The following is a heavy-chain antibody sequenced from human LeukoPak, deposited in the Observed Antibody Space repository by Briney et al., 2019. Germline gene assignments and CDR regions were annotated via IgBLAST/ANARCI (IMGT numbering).Heavy chain of an antibody. CDR3: ARYYYGSGSYYLYY. J-gene: IGHJ4*02. Sequence: ASVKVSCKASGYTFTGYYMHWVRQAPGQGLEWMGWINPNSGGTNYARKFQGRVTMTRDTSISTAYMELSRLRSDDTAVYYCARYYYGSGSYYLYYWGQGTLVTVSS. D-gene: IGHD3-10*01. CDR2: INPNSGGT. CDR1: GYTFTGYY. V-gene: IGHV1-2*02.